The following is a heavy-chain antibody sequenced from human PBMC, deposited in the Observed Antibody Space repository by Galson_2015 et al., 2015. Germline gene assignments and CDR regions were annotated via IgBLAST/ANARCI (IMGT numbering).Heavy chain of an antibody. D-gene: IGHD1-7*01. J-gene: IGHJ6*02. CDR3: AKSILELRPYFYGMDV. Sequence: SLRLSCAASGFTFPTYAVTWVRQAPGKGLEWVSGISGSGGDTYYADSVKGRFTISRDNSKHTEYLQMNSLRAEDTAVYFCAKSILELRPYFYGMDVWGQGTTVTVSS. CDR1: GFTFPTYA. CDR2: ISGSGGDT. V-gene: IGHV3-23*01.